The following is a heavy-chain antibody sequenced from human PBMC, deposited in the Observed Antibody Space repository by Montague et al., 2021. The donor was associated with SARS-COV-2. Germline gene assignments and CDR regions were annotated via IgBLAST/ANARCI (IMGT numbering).Heavy chain of an antibody. CDR1: GGSISSSSYY. V-gene: IGHV4-39*07. CDR3: ARATRSIVVLNWFDP. J-gene: IGHJ5*02. Sequence: SETLSLTCTVSGGSISSSSYYWGWIRQPPGKGLEWIGSIYYGGSTYYNPSLKSRVTISVDTSKNQFSLKLSSVTAADTAVYYCARATRSIVVLNWFDPWGQGTLVTVSS. D-gene: IGHD3-22*01. CDR2: IYYGGST.